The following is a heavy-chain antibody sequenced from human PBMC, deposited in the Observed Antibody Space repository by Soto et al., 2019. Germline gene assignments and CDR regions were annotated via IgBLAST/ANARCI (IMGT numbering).Heavy chain of an antibody. Sequence: PSETLSLTCTFSGGSISSYYWSLIRQPPGKGLEWIGYIYYSGSTNYNPSLKSRVTISVDTSKNQFSLKLSSVTAADTAVYYCARGKQMTTVPFDYWGQGTLVTVSS. D-gene: IGHD4-17*01. CDR3: ARGKQMTTVPFDY. J-gene: IGHJ4*02. V-gene: IGHV4-59*01. CDR2: IYYSGST. CDR1: GGSISSYY.